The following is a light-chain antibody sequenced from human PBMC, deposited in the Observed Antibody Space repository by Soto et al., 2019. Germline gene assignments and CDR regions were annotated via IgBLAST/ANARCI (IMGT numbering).Light chain of an antibody. CDR3: QQYYSAPLT. V-gene: IGKV4-1*01. CDR1: QSVLYSSNNKNY. Sequence: DIVMTQSPDSLAVSLGERATINCKPSQSVLYSSNNKNYLAWYQHKPGQSPKLLIYWASFRESGVPDRFSGSGSGTDFTLTISSLQAEDVAVYYCQQYYSAPLTFGGGTKVEIK. CDR2: WAS. J-gene: IGKJ4*01.